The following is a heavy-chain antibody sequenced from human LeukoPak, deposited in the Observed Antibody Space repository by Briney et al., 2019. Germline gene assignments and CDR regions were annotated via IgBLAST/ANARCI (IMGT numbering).Heavy chain of an antibody. J-gene: IGHJ4*02. V-gene: IGHV3-48*01. CDR2: ISSSSSTI. CDR3: ARGENYYDSTGYDY. CDR1: GFTFSSYS. Sequence: GGSLRLSCAASGFTFSSYSMNWVRQAPGKGLEWVSYISSSSSTIYYADSVKGRFTISRDNAKNSLYLQMNSLRAEDTAVYYCARGENYYDSTGYDYWGQGTLATVSS. D-gene: IGHD3-22*01.